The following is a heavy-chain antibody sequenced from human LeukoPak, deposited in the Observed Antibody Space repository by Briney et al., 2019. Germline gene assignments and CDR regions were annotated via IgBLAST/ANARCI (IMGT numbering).Heavy chain of an antibody. V-gene: IGHV4-31*03. D-gene: IGHD3-10*01. CDR3: ARVYYGSGSYIFDY. J-gene: IGHJ4*02. CDR1: GGSISSGGYY. Sequence: PSQTLSLTCTVSGGSISSGGYYWSWIRQHPGKGLEWIGYIYYSGSTYYNPSLKSRVTISVDTSKNHFSLKLSSVTAADTDVYYCARVYYGSGSYIFDYWGQGTLVTVSS. CDR2: IYYSGST.